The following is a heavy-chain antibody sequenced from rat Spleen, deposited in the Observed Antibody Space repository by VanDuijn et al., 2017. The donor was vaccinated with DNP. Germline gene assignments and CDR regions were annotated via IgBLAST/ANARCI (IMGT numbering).Heavy chain of an antibody. CDR1: GFTFSDYA. D-gene: IGHD1-4*01. CDR3: ARGNYPGINTFDY. CDR2: IIYDGSST. V-gene: IGHV5-7*01. Sequence: EVQLVESGGGLVQPGRSLKLSCAASGFTFSDYAMAWVRQSPKKGLEWVATIIYDGSSTYYRGSVKGRFTISRDNAKSTLYLQMNSLRSEDTATYYCARGNYPGINTFDYWGQGVMVTVSS. J-gene: IGHJ2*01.